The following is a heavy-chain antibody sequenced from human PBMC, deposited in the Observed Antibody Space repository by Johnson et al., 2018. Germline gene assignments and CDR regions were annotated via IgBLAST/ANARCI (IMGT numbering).Heavy chain of an antibody. CDR2: IGTAGDT. J-gene: IGHJ1*01. CDR1: GFTFSRYD. V-gene: IGHV3-13*01. D-gene: IGHD3/OR15-3a*01. CDR3: AEAGEYVFFGLPQH. Sequence: VQLVQSGGGVVQPGRSLRLSCAASGFTFSRYDMHWVRQATGKGLEWVSAIGTAGDTYYPGSVKGRFTISRENAKNSLYLPMNSMRAEDTAVYDCAEAGEYVFFGLPQHWGQGTLVTVSS.